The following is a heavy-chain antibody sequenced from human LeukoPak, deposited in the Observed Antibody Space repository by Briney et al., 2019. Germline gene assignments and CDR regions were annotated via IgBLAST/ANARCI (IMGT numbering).Heavy chain of an antibody. CDR1: GFTFSSYG. Sequence: GGSLRLSCAASGFTFSSYGMHWVRQAPGKGLEWVAFIRYDGSNKYYADSVKGRFTISRDNSKNTLYLQMNSLRAEDTAVCYCAKDSGSGSYYFDYWGQGTLVTVSS. D-gene: IGHD3-10*01. V-gene: IGHV3-30*02. J-gene: IGHJ4*02. CDR3: AKDSGSGSYYFDY. CDR2: IRYDGSNK.